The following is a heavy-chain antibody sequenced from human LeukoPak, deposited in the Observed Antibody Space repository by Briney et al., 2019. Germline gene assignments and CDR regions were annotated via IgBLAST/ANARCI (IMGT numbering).Heavy chain of an antibody. CDR1: GFTFSSYG. CDR2: IYSGGST. V-gene: IGHV3-66*01. D-gene: IGHD3/OR15-3a*01. J-gene: IGHJ6*02. Sequence: GRSLRLSCAASGFTFSSYGMPWVRQAPGKGLEGVSVIYSGGSTYYADSVKGRFTISRDKSKNTLYLQMNSLRAEDTAVYYCARENDLTQNYYYYYGMDVWGQGTTVTVSS. CDR3: ARENDLTQNYYYYYGMDV.